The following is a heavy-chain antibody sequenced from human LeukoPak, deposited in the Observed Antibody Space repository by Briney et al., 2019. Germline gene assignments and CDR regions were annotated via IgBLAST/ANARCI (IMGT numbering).Heavy chain of an antibody. Sequence: PGGSLRLSCAVSGFTVSSNYMSWVRQAPGKGLEWVSVIYSGGSTYYADSVKGRFTISRDNSKNTLYLQMNSLRAEDTAVYYCARGRAAAGTLTPYYYYMDVWGKGTTVTISS. CDR2: IYSGGST. V-gene: IGHV3-66*01. D-gene: IGHD6-13*01. CDR3: ARGRAAAGTLTPYYYYMDV. CDR1: GFTVSSNY. J-gene: IGHJ6*03.